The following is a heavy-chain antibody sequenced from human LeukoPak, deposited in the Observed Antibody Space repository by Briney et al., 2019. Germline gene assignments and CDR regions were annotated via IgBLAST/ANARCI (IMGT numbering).Heavy chain of an antibody. J-gene: IGHJ3*02. Sequence: SETLSLTCTVSGGSISSYYWSWVRQPPGKGLEWIGYLYDGGSTHYNPSLKSRVIISVDTSKNQFSLNLNSVTAADTAVYYCAGSPQAAFDIWGQGTMVTVSS. CDR3: AGSPQAAFDI. CDR2: LYDGGST. V-gene: IGHV4-59*08. CDR1: GGSISSYY.